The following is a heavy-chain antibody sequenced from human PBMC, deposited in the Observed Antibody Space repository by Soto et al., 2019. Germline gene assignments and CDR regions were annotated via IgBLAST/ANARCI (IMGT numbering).Heavy chain of an antibody. CDR2: IFASGTT. CDR1: GAFVNSYY. Sequence: ETLSLTSMVSGAFVNSYYWASIRQAAGTGLGWIARIFASGTTNYNRSLRSRVTLSIDTSKNQFSLKLRSVTAADTAMYYWATETDTYLTWFAPWGQGTLVTVSS. V-gene: IGHV4-4*07. J-gene: IGHJ5*02. CDR3: ATETDTYLTWFAP.